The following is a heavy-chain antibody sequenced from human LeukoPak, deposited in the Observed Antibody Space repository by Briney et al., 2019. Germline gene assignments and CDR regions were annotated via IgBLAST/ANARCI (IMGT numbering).Heavy chain of an antibody. CDR3: ATHSYYYGSGSYPHYLDY. CDR2: LNWNGGST. Sequence: GGSLRLSCAASGFTFEDNGMSWVRQAPGKGLEWVSGLNWNGGSTGYADSVKGRFTISRDNARNSLYLQVNNLRPEDTALYYCATHSYYYGSGSYPHYLDYWGQGTLVTVSA. D-gene: IGHD3-10*01. J-gene: IGHJ4*02. V-gene: IGHV3-20*04. CDR1: GFTFEDNG.